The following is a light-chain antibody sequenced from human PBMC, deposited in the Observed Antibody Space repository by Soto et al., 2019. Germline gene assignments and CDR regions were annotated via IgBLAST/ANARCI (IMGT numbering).Light chain of an antibody. V-gene: IGLV1-44*01. CDR2: GDN. J-gene: IGLJ1*01. Sequence: QSVLTQPPSASGTPGQRVSISCSGSSSNIGSHPVNWYQQLPGTAPTLLLYGDNQRPSGVPDRFSGSKSGTSAALAISGLQSEDEAHYYCASWDNSLNGLYVFGTGTKVTVL. CDR3: ASWDNSLNGLYV. CDR1: SSNIGSHP.